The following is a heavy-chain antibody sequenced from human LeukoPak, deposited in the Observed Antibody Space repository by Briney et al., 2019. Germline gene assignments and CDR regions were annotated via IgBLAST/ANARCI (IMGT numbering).Heavy chain of an antibody. Sequence: PGGSLRLSCAASGFTFSSYWMHWVRQAPGKGLVWVSRINSDGSSTSYADSVKGRFTISRDNAKNTLYLQMNSLRAEDTAVYYCARDGDSSSSELYFDYWGQGTLVTVSS. CDR2: INSDGSST. CDR1: GFTFSSYW. V-gene: IGHV3-74*01. D-gene: IGHD6-13*01. CDR3: ARDGDSSSSELYFDY. J-gene: IGHJ4*02.